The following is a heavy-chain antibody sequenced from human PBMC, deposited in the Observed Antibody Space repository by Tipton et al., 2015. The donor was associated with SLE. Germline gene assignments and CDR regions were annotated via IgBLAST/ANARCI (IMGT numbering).Heavy chain of an antibody. CDR1: GDSVTSSGYY. V-gene: IGHV4-31*03. Sequence: TLSLTCTATGDSVTSSGYYWSWIRQHPGKGLEWIGFISYDGRTKYNPSLKSRVTISLDTSKTQFFLRLSSVTAADTAVYFCARGPSWGRDDAFDIWGQGTMVSVSS. CDR2: ISYDGRT. J-gene: IGHJ3*02. D-gene: IGHD7-27*01. CDR3: ARGPSWGRDDAFDI.